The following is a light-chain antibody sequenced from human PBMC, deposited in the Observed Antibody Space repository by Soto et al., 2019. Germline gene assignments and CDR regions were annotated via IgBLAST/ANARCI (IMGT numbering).Light chain of an antibody. CDR1: SSDVGGYNY. Sequence: QSALTQPASVSGSPGQSITISCTGSSSDVGGYNYVSWYQQHPGKAPKLMIYEVSNRPSGISNRFSGSKSGNTASLTLSGLQAEDEADYYCSSYTSSNTHVFGTGTKLTVL. CDR2: EVS. V-gene: IGLV2-14*01. J-gene: IGLJ1*01. CDR3: SSYTSSNTHV.